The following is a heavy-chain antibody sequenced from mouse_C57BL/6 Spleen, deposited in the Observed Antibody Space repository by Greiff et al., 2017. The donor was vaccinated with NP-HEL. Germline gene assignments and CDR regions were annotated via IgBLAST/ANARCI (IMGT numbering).Heavy chain of an antibody. D-gene: IGHD4-1*01. Sequence: EVNLVESGGGLVKPGGSLKLPCAASGFTFSSYAMSWVRQTPEKRLEWVATISDGGSYTYYPDNVKGRFTISRDNAKNNLYLQMSHLKSEDTAMYYCAREETGNYFDYWGQGTTLTVSS. CDR3: AREETGNYFDY. CDR1: GFTFSSYA. J-gene: IGHJ2*01. CDR2: ISDGGSYT. V-gene: IGHV5-4*01.